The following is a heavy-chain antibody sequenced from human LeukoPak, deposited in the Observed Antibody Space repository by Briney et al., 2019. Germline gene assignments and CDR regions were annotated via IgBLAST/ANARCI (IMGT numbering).Heavy chain of an antibody. CDR1: GGTFSSYA. Sequence: ASVRVSCKASGGTFSSYAISWVRQAPGQGLEWMGGIIPIFGTANYAQKFQGRVTITADESTSTAYMELSSLRSEDTAVYYCARGPYGPLYGMDVWGQGTTVTVSS. D-gene: IGHD3-16*01. J-gene: IGHJ6*02. V-gene: IGHV1-69*01. CDR3: ARGPYGPLYGMDV. CDR2: IIPIFGTA.